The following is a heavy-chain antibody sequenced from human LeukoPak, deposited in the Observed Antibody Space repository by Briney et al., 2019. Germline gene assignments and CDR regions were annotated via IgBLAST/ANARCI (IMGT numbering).Heavy chain of an antibody. J-gene: IGHJ5*02. V-gene: IGHV4-59*01. D-gene: IGHD1-26*01. CDR1: GGSISSYY. CDR3: ARGPAIVGATEGYWFDP. CDR2: IYYSGST. Sequence: SETLSLTCTVSGGSISSYYWSWIRQPPGKGLEWMGYIYYSGSTNYNPSLKSRVTISVDTSKNQFSLKLSSVTAADTAVYYCARGPAIVGATEGYWFDPWGQGTLVTVSS.